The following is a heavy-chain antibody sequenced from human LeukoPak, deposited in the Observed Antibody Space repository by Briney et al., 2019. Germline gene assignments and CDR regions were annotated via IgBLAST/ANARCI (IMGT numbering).Heavy chain of an antibody. Sequence: GGSLRLSCAASGFTFSSYAMSWVRQAPGKGLEWVSGISGSGGTTYYADSVKGRFTISRDNSNNTLYLHMSSLRAGDTAVYYCAKERSRFSHYYFYYRMDAWGQGTTVTVSS. J-gene: IGHJ6*02. CDR3: AKERSRFSHYYFYYRMDA. CDR2: ISGSGGTT. CDR1: GFTFSSYA. V-gene: IGHV3-23*01.